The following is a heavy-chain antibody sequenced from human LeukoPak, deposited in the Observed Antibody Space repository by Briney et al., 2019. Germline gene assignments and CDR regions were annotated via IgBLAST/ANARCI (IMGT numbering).Heavy chain of an antibody. CDR1: GFTFSSYA. Sequence: GGSLRLSCAASGFTFSSYAMHWVRQAPGKGLEWVAVISYDGSNKYYADSVKGRFTISRDNSKNTLYLQMNSLRAEDTAVYYCARDRLAGAQIDAFDIWGQGTMVTVSS. D-gene: IGHD1-26*01. V-gene: IGHV3-30-3*01. J-gene: IGHJ3*02. CDR3: ARDRLAGAQIDAFDI. CDR2: ISYDGSNK.